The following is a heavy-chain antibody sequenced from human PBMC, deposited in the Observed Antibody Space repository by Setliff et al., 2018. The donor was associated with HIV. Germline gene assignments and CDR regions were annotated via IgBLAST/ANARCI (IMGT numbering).Heavy chain of an antibody. J-gene: IGHJ4*02. CDR3: ARGRHIEATIPLDH. Sequence: SETLSLTCTVSGASITTHWWSWIRQPPGKGPEWIGYINSSGRTNYNPSLKGRVTISLDMSKNRFSLKLNSVTAADSAIYYCARGRHIEATIPLDHWGQGTLVTVSS. CDR1: GASITTHW. CDR2: INSSGRT. V-gene: IGHV4-4*09. D-gene: IGHD5-12*01.